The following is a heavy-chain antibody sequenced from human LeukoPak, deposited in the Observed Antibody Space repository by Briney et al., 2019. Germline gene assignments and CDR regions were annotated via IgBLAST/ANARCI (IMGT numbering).Heavy chain of an antibody. J-gene: IGHJ5*02. CDR2: TYYRSTWYN. D-gene: IGHD2-2*01. Sequence: SQTLSLTCAISGDSVSSNGVTRNWIRQSPSRGLEWPGRTYYRSTWYNDYAVSVRGRITVNPDTSKNQFSLHLNSVTPEDTAVYYCARRLTQYDCFDPWGQGILVTVSS. CDR1: GDSVSSNGVT. CDR3: ARRLTQYDCFDP. V-gene: IGHV6-1*01.